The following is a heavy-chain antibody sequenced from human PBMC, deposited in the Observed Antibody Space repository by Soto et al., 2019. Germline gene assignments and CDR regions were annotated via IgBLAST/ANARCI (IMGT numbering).Heavy chain of an antibody. D-gene: IGHD5-12*01. CDR2: ISSSSSYI. V-gene: IGHV3-21*01. Sequence: EVQLGESGGGLVKPGGSLRLYCAASGFTFSSYSMNWVRQAPGKGLEWVSSISSSSSYIDYADSVKGRFTIYRANAKNSLYLQRNSLRAEDTAVYYCARGRGYSGYGWGQGTLVTVSS. J-gene: IGHJ4*02. CDR3: ARGRGYSGYG. CDR1: GFTFSSYS.